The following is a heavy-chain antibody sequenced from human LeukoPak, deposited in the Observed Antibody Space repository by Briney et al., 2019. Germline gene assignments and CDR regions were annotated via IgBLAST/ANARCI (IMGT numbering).Heavy chain of an antibody. Sequence: ASVKVSCKASGYSFTNHDMHWVRQAPGQRLEWMGCINPDNGNTKYSQEFQGRVTITRDTSASTAYMELSSLRSEDMAVYYCARASNYYGAPTQKYYYYYMDVWGKGTTVTVSS. D-gene: IGHD3-10*01. CDR2: INPDNGNT. CDR1: GYSFTNHD. CDR3: ARASNYYGAPTQKYYYYYMDV. V-gene: IGHV1-3*03. J-gene: IGHJ6*03.